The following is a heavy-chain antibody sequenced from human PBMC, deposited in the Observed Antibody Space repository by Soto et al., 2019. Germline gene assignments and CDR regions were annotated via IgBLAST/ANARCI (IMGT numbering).Heavy chain of an antibody. CDR2: ISDSGGTS. J-gene: IGHJ4*02. CDR1: GFIFSNYV. CDR3: AKRRIELLAFDS. D-gene: IGHD5-18*01. Sequence: EVQLVDSGGGLVQPGGSLRLSCAASGFIFSNYVMSWVRQAPGKGLEWVSSISDSGGTSYYADSVKGRFTISRDNSKNTLYLQMNGLRAEDTAIYYCAKRRIELLAFDSWVLGTLVTVSS. V-gene: IGHV3-23*04.